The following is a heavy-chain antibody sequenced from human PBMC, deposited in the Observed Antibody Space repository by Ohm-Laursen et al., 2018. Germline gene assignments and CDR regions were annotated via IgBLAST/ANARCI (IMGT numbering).Heavy chain of an antibody. Sequence: GSLRLSCAASGFTFSSYAMNWVRQAPGKGLECVSTISGSGGSTYYADSVKGRFTTSRDNSKNTLYLQINSLRAEDTAVYYCAKSLGGYYFDYWGQGTLVTVSS. CDR2: ISGSGGST. D-gene: IGHD3-10*01. CDR3: AKSLGGYYFDY. CDR1: GFTFSSYA. V-gene: IGHV3-23*01. J-gene: IGHJ4*02.